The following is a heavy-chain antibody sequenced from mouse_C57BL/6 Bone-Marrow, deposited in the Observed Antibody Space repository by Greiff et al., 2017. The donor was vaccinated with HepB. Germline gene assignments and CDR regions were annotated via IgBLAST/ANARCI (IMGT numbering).Heavy chain of an antibody. Sequence: PGQGLEWIGDIYPGSGSTNYNEKFKSKATLTVDTSSSTAYMQLSSLTSEDSAVYYCARYNGNFYWYFDVWGTGTTVTVSS. V-gene: IGHV1-55*01. D-gene: IGHD2-1*01. CDR3: ARYNGNFYWYFDV. CDR2: IYPGSGST. J-gene: IGHJ1*03.